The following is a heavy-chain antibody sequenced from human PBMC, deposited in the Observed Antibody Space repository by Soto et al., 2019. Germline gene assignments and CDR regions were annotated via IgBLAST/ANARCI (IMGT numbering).Heavy chain of an antibody. CDR3: ARDLGSSYDS. CDR2: ISYDGGNR. V-gene: IGHV3-30-3*01. Sequence: QVHLVESGGGVVQPGRSLRLSCAASGFTFSSYAMHWVRQAPGKGLEWVAVISYDGGNRYYADSVKGRFTISRDNSKNPLYLQVNSLRPEDTALYYCARDLGSSYDSWGQGTLVTVSS. D-gene: IGHD6-13*01. J-gene: IGHJ4*02. CDR1: GFTFSSYA.